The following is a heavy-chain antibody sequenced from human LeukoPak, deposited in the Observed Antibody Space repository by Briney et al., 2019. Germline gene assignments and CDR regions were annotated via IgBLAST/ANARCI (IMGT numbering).Heavy chain of an antibody. CDR2: IKTDGSIT. CDR1: GFSFSVYW. Sequence: GGSLTLSCAASGFSFSVYWMHWVRQAPGKGPVWVSRIKTDGSITDYADSVKGRFTISRGNAKNTLYLQMNSLRAEDTAVYDCASPGVAVAGPFDYWGQGTLVTVSS. D-gene: IGHD6-19*01. CDR3: ASPGVAVAGPFDY. J-gene: IGHJ4*02. V-gene: IGHV3-74*01.